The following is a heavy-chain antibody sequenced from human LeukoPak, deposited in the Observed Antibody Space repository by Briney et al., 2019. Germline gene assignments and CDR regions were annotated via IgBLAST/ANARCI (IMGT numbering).Heavy chain of an antibody. CDR2: ISSRSSYI. Sequence: GGSLRLSCAASGFTFSSYWMNWVRQAPGKGLEWVSSISSRSSYIYYADSVKGRFTISRDNAKNSLYLQMNSLRAEDTAVYYCANMPGSSGYFYYGMDVWGQGTTVTVSS. D-gene: IGHD1-26*01. V-gene: IGHV3-21*01. J-gene: IGHJ6*02. CDR1: GFTFSSYW. CDR3: ANMPGSSGYFYYGMDV.